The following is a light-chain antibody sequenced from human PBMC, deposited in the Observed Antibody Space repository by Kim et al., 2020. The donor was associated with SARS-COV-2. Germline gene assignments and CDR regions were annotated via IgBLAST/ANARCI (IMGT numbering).Light chain of an antibody. CDR1: SGYNNYK. J-gene: IGLJ3*02. Sequence: CTLSSGYNNYKVDWYQQRPGKGPRFVMRVGTGGIVGSKGDGIPDRFSVLASGLNRYLTIKNIQEEDESDYHCGADHGSGSNFVWVFGGGTQLAVL. CDR3: GADHGSGSNFVWV. V-gene: IGLV9-49*01. CDR2: VGTGGIVG.